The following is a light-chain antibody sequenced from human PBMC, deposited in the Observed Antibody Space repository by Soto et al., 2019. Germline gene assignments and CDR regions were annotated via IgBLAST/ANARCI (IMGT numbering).Light chain of an antibody. Sequence: QSVLTQPPSVSGSPGQSVTISCTGTSSDVGKYDRVSWYQQPPGTAPKLIIYEVTNRPSGVPARFSGSKSGNTASLTISGLQAEDEADYYCSSYISTSRYVFGAGTKVTVL. CDR2: EVT. J-gene: IGLJ1*01. CDR1: SSDVGKYDR. CDR3: SSYISTSRYV. V-gene: IGLV2-18*02.